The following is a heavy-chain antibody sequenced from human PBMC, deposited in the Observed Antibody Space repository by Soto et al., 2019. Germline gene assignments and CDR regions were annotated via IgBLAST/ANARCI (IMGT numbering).Heavy chain of an antibody. CDR1: GGSFSGYY. J-gene: IGHJ4*02. CDR2: INHSGST. D-gene: IGHD3-10*01. Sequence: PSETLSLTCAVYGGSFSGYYWSWIRQPPGKGLEWIGEINHSGSTNYNPSLKSRVTISVDTSKNQFSLKLSSVTAADTAVYYCARDGRYYGSGLLFDYWGQGTLVTVSS. V-gene: IGHV4-34*01. CDR3: ARDGRYYGSGLLFDY.